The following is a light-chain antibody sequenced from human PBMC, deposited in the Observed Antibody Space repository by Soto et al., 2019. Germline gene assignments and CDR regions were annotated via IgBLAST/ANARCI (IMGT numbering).Light chain of an antibody. CDR2: DAS. V-gene: IGKV1-33*01. CDR1: QDISNY. CDR3: QHYDNLPFT. Sequence: DIQMTQSPSSLSASVGDRVTITCQASQDISNYLNWYQQKPGKAPKLLIYDASNLETGVPSRFSGSGSGTDFTFTISSLQPEDIAKYYCQHYDNLPFTFGPGNKVDIK. J-gene: IGKJ3*01.